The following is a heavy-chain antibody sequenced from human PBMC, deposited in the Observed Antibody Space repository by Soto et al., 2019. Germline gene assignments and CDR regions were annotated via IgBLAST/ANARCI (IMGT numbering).Heavy chain of an antibody. CDR2: FDPEDGET. CDR3: ATAERRGYCSSTSCSDYYGIGV. D-gene: IGHD2-2*01. CDR1: GYTLTELC. Sequence: ASVKVCCKVSGYTLTELCMHWVRQAPGKGLEWMGGFDPEDGETIYAQKFQGRVTMTEDTSTDTAYMELSSLRSEDTAVYYCATAERRGYCSSTSCSDYYGIGVWGQRTTVTVSS. V-gene: IGHV1-24*01. J-gene: IGHJ6*02.